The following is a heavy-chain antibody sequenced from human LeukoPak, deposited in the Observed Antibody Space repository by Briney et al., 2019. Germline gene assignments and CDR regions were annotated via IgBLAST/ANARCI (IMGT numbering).Heavy chain of an antibody. Sequence: PGGSLRLSCVVSGFTFSTYWMYWVRRAPGKGLVWVSRINTDGSTTNYADSVKGRFTISRDNSKNTLYLQMNSLRAEDTAVYYCALKTKGALRFLEWLSYFDYWGQGTLVTVSS. J-gene: IGHJ4*02. V-gene: IGHV3-74*01. CDR2: INTDGSTT. CDR1: GFTFSTYW. CDR3: ALKTKGALRFLEWLSYFDY. D-gene: IGHD3-3*01.